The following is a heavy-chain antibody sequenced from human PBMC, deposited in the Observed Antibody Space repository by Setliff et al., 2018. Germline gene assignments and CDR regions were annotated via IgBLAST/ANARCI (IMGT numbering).Heavy chain of an antibody. V-gene: IGHV4-61*09. CDR2: IYTSWST. CDR1: SLSVSSGYF. CDR3: ARAHTWSLPNDNSGYPGWFDP. D-gene: IGHD3-22*01. Sequence: SETLSLTCAVSSLSVSSGYFWGWIRQPAGKGLEWIGHIYTSWSTIYNPSLKSRLTISLDTSKNHVSLKLSSVTAADTAVYYCARAHTWSLPNDNSGYPGWFDPWGQGTLVTVSS. J-gene: IGHJ5*02.